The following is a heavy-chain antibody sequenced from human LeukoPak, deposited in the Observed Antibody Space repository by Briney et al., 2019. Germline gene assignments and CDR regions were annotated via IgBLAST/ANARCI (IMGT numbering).Heavy chain of an antibody. V-gene: IGHV4-61*02. D-gene: IGHD2-21*01. CDR2: IYSTGST. CDR1: GDSISSGNYY. J-gene: IGHJ4*02. CDR3: ARVTTGGYCNC. Sequence: SQTLSLTCSVSGDSISSGNYYWTWIRQPAGKGLEWIGRIYSTGSTNYNPSLKSRVTISVDTSKNQFSLRLSSVTAADTAVYYCARVTTGGYCNCWGQGTLVTVS.